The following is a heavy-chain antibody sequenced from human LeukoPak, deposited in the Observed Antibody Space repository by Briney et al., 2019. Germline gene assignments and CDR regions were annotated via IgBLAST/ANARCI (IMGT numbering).Heavy chain of an antibody. Sequence: PSETLSLTCAVYGGSFSGYYWSWIRQPPGKGLEWIGEINHSGSTNYNPSLKSRVTISVDTSKNQFSLKLSSVTAADTAVYYCARRPLRIAAASWFDPWGQGTLVTVSS. V-gene: IGHV4-34*01. D-gene: IGHD6-13*01. CDR2: INHSGST. CDR3: ARRPLRIAAASWFDP. J-gene: IGHJ5*02. CDR1: GGSFSGYY.